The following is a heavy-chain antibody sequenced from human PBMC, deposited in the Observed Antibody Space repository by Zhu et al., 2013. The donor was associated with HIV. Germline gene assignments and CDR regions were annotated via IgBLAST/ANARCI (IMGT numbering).Heavy chain of an antibody. D-gene: IGHD1-1*01. Sequence: QVQLVQSGAEVKKPGASVKVSCRASGYTFTGYYMHWVRQAPGQGLEWMGWINPNSGGTNYAQKFQGRVTMTRDTSISTAYMELSRLRSDDTAVYYCARDRSMWELERRLGVWGQGTLVTVSS. CDR2: INPNSGGT. CDR3: ARDRSMWELERRLGV. J-gene: IGHJ4*02. CDR1: GYTFTGYY. V-gene: IGHV1-2*02.